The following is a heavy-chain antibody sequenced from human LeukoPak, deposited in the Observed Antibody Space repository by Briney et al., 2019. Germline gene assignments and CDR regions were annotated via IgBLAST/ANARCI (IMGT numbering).Heavy chain of an antibody. Sequence: GGSLRLSCAASGFTFGSYSMNWVRQAPGKGLEWVSSISSSSSYIYYADSVKGRFTISRDNAKNSLYLQMNSLRAEDTAVYYCARGSEILWFGELTKPYYFDYWGQGTLVTVSS. CDR1: GFTFGSYS. CDR3: ARGSEILWFGELTKPYYFDY. J-gene: IGHJ4*02. V-gene: IGHV3-21*01. CDR2: ISSSSSYI. D-gene: IGHD3-10*01.